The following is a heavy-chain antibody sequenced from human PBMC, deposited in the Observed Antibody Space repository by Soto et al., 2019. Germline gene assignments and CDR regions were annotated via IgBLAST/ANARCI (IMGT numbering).Heavy chain of an antibody. V-gene: IGHV4-34*01. D-gene: IGHD6-13*01. CDR3: ARDPKQQLVKYYFDY. CDR2: INHSGST. CDR1: VGSFSGYY. Sequence: QVQLQQWGAGLLKPSETLSLTCAVYVGSFSGYYWSWIRQPPGKGLDWIGEINHSGSTNYNPSLKSRVTISVDTSKNQFSLKLSSVTAADTAVYYCARDPKQQLVKYYFDYWGQGTLVTVSS. J-gene: IGHJ4*02.